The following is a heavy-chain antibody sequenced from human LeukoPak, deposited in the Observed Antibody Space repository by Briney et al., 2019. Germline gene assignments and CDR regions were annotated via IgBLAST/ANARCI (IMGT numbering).Heavy chain of an antibody. V-gene: IGHV4-59*01. CDR2: IYYSGST. J-gene: IGHJ2*01. Sequence: SETLSLTCTVSGGSISSYYWSWIRQPPGKGLEWIGYIYYSGSTNYNPSLKSRVTISVDTSKNQFSLKLSSVTAADTAVYYCARVQKDYYDSSGYWLMGPHDWYFDLWGRGTLVTVSS. CDR1: GGSISSYY. D-gene: IGHD3-22*01. CDR3: ARVQKDYYDSSGYWLMGPHDWYFDL.